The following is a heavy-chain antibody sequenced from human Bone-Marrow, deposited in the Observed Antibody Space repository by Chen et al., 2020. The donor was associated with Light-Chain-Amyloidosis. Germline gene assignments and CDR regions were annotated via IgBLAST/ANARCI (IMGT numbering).Heavy chain of an antibody. J-gene: IGHJ5*02. Sequence: EVQLVESGGGLVKPGGCLRLSCAASGFTFSNYDMNWVRQVPGKGLEWISAVTNSSSNIYYADSVRSRYTISRDNAKNSLYLQMNSLRAEDTAMYYCASSAPDPSSWGQGTLVTVSS. V-gene: IGHV3-21*01. CDR1: GFTFSNYD. CDR2: VTNSSSNI. CDR3: ASSAPDPSS.